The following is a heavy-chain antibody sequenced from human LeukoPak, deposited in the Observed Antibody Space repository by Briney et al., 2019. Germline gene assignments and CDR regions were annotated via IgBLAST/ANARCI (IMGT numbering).Heavy chain of an antibody. V-gene: IGHV3-11*01. CDR3: ARALSWVFDY. J-gene: IGHJ4*02. CDR2: ISSSGSTT. Sequence: GGSLRLSCAASGFTFSDYYMSWIRQAPGKGLEWVSYISSSGSTTYYADSVKGRFTISRDNSKNTLYLQMNSLRAEDTAVYYCARALSWVFDYWGQGTLVTVSS. CDR1: GFTFSDYY. D-gene: IGHD7-27*01.